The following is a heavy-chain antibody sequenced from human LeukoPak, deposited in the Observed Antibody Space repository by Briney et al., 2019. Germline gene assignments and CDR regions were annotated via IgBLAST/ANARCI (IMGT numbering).Heavy chain of an antibody. CDR1: GYTFTSYY. V-gene: IGHV1-46*01. Sequence: ASVKVSCKASGYTFTSYYMHWVRQAPGQGLEWMGIINPSGGSTSYAQKFQGRVTMTRDMSTSTVYMELSSLRSEDTAVYYCASSSTGGGSGSYPFYYYYYMDVWGKGTTVTISS. CDR2: INPSGGST. J-gene: IGHJ6*03. CDR3: ASSSTGGGSGSYPFYYYYYMDV. D-gene: IGHD3-10*01.